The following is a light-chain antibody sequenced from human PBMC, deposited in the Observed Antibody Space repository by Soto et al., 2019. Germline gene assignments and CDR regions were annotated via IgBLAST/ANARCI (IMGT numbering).Light chain of an antibody. CDR3: QKYNSAPRT. V-gene: IGKV1-27*01. CDR1: QGISNY. Sequence: DLQMTQSPSSLSASVGDRVTITCRASQGISNYLAWYQQKPGKVPKLLIYAASTLQSGVPSRCSGSGSGTDFTLTISSLQPEDVSTYYCQKYNSAPRTFGQGTKVEIK. CDR2: AAS. J-gene: IGKJ1*01.